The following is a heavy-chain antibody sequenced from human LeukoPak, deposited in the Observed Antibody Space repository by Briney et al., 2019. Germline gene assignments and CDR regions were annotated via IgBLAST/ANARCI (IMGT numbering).Heavy chain of an antibody. CDR3: VRDMGYYDKV. J-gene: IGHJ4*02. V-gene: IGHV3-74*01. CDR2: INTDGNTR. Sequence: RSGGSLRLSCATSGFTFSTSWMHWVPQAPGKRLVWVSRINTDGNTRDYADSVKGRFTISRDNAKNTLYLQMNSLRAEDTAVYYCVRDMGYYDKVWGQGTLVTVSS. D-gene: IGHD3-22*01. CDR1: GFTFSTSW.